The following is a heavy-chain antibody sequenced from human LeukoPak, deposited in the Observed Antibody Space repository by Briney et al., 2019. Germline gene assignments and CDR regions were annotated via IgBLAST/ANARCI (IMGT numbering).Heavy chain of an antibody. CDR3: AKDITTLRYFDWFLLYGMDV. CDR1: GFTFSSYS. CDR2: ISSSSSYI. Sequence: GGSLRLSCAASGFTFSSYSMNWVRQAPGKGLEWVSSISSSSSYIYYADSVKGRFTISRDNAKNSLYLQMNSLRAEDTAVYYCAKDITTLRYFDWFLLYGMDVWGQGTTVTVSS. J-gene: IGHJ6*02. D-gene: IGHD3-9*01. V-gene: IGHV3-21*04.